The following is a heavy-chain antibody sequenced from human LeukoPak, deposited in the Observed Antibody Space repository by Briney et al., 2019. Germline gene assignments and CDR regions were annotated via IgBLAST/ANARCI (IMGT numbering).Heavy chain of an antibody. CDR1: GYTFTSHG. V-gene: IGHV1-18*01. CDR2: ISTYNGNT. D-gene: IGHD1-26*01. Sequence: GASVKVSCKASGYTFTSHGISWVRQAPGQGLEWMGWISTYNGNTNYAQKLQGRVSMTTDTSTSTAYMDLRSLRSDDTAVYYCAREGSGSHDAFDIWGQGTMVTVSS. J-gene: IGHJ3*02. CDR3: AREGSGSHDAFDI.